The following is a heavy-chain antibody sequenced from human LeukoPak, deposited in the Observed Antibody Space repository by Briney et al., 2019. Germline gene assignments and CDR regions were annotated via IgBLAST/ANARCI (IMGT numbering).Heavy chain of an antibody. CDR1: GGSFSGYY. V-gene: IGHV4-34*01. D-gene: IGHD6-13*01. CDR3: ARERASAGPFDY. CDR2: INHSGST. Sequence: SETLSLTCAVYGGSFSGYYWSWIRQPPGKGLEWIGEINHSGSTNYNPSLKSRVTISVDTSKNQFSLELSSVTAADTAVYYCARERASAGPFDYWGQGTLVTVSS. J-gene: IGHJ4*02.